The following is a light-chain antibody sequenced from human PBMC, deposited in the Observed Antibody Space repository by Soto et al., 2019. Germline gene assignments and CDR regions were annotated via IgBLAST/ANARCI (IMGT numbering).Light chain of an antibody. Sequence: EIVLTQSPATLSLSPGERATLSCRASQSVSSYLAWYQQKPGQAPRLLIYDASNRATGITARFSGSGSGTDFTLTISSLETEDFAVYYCQQRSNWPITFGQGTRPEIK. J-gene: IGKJ5*01. CDR3: QQRSNWPIT. CDR2: DAS. CDR1: QSVSSY. V-gene: IGKV3-11*01.